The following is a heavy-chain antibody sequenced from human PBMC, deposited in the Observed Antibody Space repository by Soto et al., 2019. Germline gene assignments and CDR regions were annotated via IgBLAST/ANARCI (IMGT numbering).Heavy chain of an antibody. Sequence: ASVKVSCKASGYTFTGYYMHWVRQAPGQGLEWMGWINPISGGTNYAQKFQGRVTMTRDTSISTAYMDLSRLKSDDTAVYYCARAQSDYVPPFDYWGQGTLVTVSS. CDR1: GYTFTGYY. CDR2: INPISGGT. J-gene: IGHJ4*02. V-gene: IGHV1-2*02. CDR3: ARAQSDYVPPFDY. D-gene: IGHD4-17*01.